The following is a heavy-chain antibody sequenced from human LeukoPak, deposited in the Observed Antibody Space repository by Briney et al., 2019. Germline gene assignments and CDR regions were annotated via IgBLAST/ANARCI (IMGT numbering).Heavy chain of an antibody. CDR1: GYTFTSYG. CDR2: ISAYNGNT. V-gene: IGHV1-18*01. J-gene: IGHJ4*02. CDR3: ARVRDKHPGGYEFDY. D-gene: IGHD5-12*01. Sequence: ASVKVSCKASGYTFTSYGISWVRQAPGQGLEWMGWISAYNGNTNYAQKLQGRVTMTTDTSTSTAYMELRSLRSDDTAVYYCARVRDKHPGGYEFDYWGQGTLVTVSS.